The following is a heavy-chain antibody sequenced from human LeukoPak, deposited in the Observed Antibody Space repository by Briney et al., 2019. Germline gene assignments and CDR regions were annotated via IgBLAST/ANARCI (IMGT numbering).Heavy chain of an antibody. D-gene: IGHD6-13*01. J-gene: IGHJ4*02. CDR1: GGSFSGYY. V-gene: IGHV4-34*01. CDR2: INHSGST. Sequence: SETLSLTCAVYGGSFSGYYWSWIRQPPGKGLEWIGEINHSGSTNYNPSLKSRVTISVDTSKNQFSLKLSSVTAADTAVYYCARDPARKYSSSWLPNYWGQGTLVTVSS. CDR3: ARDPARKYSSSWLPNY.